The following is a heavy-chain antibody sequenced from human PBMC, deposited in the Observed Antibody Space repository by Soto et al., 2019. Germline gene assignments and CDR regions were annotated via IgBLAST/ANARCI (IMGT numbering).Heavy chain of an antibody. CDR3: ARVLCSSSSCYRRGFDF. CDR2: ISGSGGST. J-gene: IGHJ4*02. V-gene: IGHV3-23*01. CDR1: EFTFSIFA. D-gene: IGHD2-2*02. Sequence: EVQLLESGGGLVQPGGSLRLSCAASEFTFSIFAMSWVRQAPGKGLEWVSTISGSGGSTYYADSVKGRFTISRDSSKNTLFLQMNSLRAEDTAVYFCARVLCSSSSCYRRGFDFWGQGTLVTVSS.